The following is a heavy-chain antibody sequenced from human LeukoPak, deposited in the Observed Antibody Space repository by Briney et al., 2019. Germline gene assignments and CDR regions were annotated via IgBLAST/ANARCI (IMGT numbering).Heavy chain of an antibody. V-gene: IGHV3-30*18. CDR1: GFTFSSYW. D-gene: IGHD3-22*01. CDR2: ISYDGSNK. J-gene: IGHJ4*02. CDR3: AKGDSSGYYGIDY. Sequence: GGSLRLSCAASGFTFSSYWMSWVRQAPGKGLEWVAVISYDGSNKYYADSVKGRFTISRDNSKNTLYLQMNSLRAEDTAVYYCAKGDSSGYYGIDYWGQGTLVTVSS.